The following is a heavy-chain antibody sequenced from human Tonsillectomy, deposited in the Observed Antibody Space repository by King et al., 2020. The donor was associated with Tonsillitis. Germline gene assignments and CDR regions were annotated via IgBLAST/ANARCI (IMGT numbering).Heavy chain of an antibody. CDR2: ISGSGSST. V-gene: IGHV3-23*04. D-gene: IGHD3-10*01. J-gene: IGHJ4*02. Sequence: EVQLVESGGGLVQSGGSLRLSCAASGFTFSNYAMGWVRQAPGKGLEWVSVISGSGSSTYYADSVRGRFTISRDNSKNTLYLQMNSLRAEDTAVYYCARDPGTYYYGSGTYDYWGQGTLVTVSS. CDR3: ARDPGTYYYGSGTYDY. CDR1: GFTFSNYA.